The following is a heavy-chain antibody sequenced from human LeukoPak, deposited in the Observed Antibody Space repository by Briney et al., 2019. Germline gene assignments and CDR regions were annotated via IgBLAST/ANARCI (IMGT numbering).Heavy chain of an antibody. CDR2: ISGSGGST. Sequence: GGSLRLSCAASGFTFSSYGMSWVRQAPGKGLEWVSAISGSGGSTYYADSVKGRFTISRDNSKNTLYLQMNSLRAEDTAVYHCAKGFGYFDWLRPNSAEYFQHWGQGTLVTVSS. CDR1: GFTFSSYG. D-gene: IGHD3-9*01. V-gene: IGHV3-23*01. J-gene: IGHJ1*01. CDR3: AKGFGYFDWLRPNSAEYFQH.